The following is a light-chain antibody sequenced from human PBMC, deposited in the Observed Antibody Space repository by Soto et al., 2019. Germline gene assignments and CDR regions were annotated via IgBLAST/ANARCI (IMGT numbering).Light chain of an antibody. CDR2: DAS. J-gene: IGKJ3*01. CDR1: QDISNY. Sequence: DIQMTQSPSSLSASVGDRVTITCQASQDISNYLNWYQQKPGKAPTLLIYDASNLETGVPSRFSGSGSGTDFTFTISSLQPEDIATYYCQQYDNLPPFTFGAGTKVDIK. V-gene: IGKV1-33*01. CDR3: QQYDNLPPFT.